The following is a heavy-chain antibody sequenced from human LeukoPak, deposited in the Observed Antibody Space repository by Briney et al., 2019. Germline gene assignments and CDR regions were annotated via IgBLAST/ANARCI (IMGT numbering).Heavy chain of an antibody. V-gene: IGHV3-9*01. Sequence: GGSLRLSCAASGFTFDDYAMHWVRQAPGKGLEWVSGISWNSGTIYYADSVKGRFTISRDNAKNSLYLQMNSLRAEDTAVYYCARDGGHPGFSAPDAFDIWGQGTMVTVSS. D-gene: IGHD3-10*01. CDR1: GFTFDDYA. CDR3: ARDGGHPGFSAPDAFDI. CDR2: ISWNSGTI. J-gene: IGHJ3*02.